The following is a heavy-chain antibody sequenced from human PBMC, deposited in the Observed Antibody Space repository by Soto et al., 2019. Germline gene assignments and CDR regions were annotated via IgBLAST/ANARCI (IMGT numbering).Heavy chain of an antibody. CDR1: GGSISSYY. Sequence: QVQLQESGPGLVKPSETLSLTCTVSGGSISSYYWSWIRQPPGKGLEWIGYIYYSGCTNYNPSLKSRVTISVDTSQNQFSLKLSSVTAADTAVYYCARVGGSWKHIVVVTAPWAFDIWGQGTMVTVSS. D-gene: IGHD2-21*02. CDR3: ARVGGSWKHIVVVTAPWAFDI. V-gene: IGHV4-59*01. CDR2: IYYSGCT. J-gene: IGHJ3*02.